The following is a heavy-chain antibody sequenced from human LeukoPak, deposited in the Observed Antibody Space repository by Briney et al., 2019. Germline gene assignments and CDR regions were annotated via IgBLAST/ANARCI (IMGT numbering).Heavy chain of an antibody. CDR1: GFSVGGYW. CDR2: INSDGSSI. CDR3: TRGASGYGNFDY. J-gene: IGHJ4*02. D-gene: IGHD5-12*01. V-gene: IGHV3-74*01. Sequence: GGSLTLSCASSGFSVGGYWLHWVGQGPGMGLVWVSRINSDGSSISYADSVKGRFSISRDNDKNTLYLQMNSLRAEDTAVYYCTRGASGYGNFDYWGQGTLVTVSS.